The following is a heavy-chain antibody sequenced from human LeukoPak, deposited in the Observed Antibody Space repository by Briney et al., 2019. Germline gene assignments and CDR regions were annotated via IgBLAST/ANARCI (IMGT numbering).Heavy chain of an antibody. V-gene: IGHV3-23*01. Sequence: GGSLRLPCAASGVTLSTYAMSWARQAPGKGLEWVSGISSSGSGDNTYYADSVKGRFTISRDSSKNTLFLHMNTLRAEDTAVYYCARGLFYFDYWGQGTLVTVSS. CDR2: ISSSGSGDNT. J-gene: IGHJ4*02. CDR1: GVTLSTYA. CDR3: ARGLFYFDY.